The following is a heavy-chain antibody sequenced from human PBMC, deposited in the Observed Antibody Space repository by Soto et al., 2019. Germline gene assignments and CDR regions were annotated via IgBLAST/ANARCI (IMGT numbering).Heavy chain of an antibody. V-gene: IGHV1-69*12. CDR1: AGTFSSYA. CDR3: VLRRGLRGRQDFDY. Sequence: QVQLVQSGAEVKKPGSSVKVSCKASAGTFSSYAISWVRQAPGQGLEWMGGIIPIFGTANYAQKFQGRVTITADESTSTAYMELSSLRSEDTAVYYCVLRRGLRGRQDFDYWGQGTLVTVSS. J-gene: IGHJ4*02. D-gene: IGHD1-26*01. CDR2: IIPIFGTA.